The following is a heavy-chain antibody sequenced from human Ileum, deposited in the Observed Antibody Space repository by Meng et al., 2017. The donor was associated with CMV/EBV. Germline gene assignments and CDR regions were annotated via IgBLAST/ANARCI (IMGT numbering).Heavy chain of an antibody. D-gene: IGHD3-3*01. CDR2: NFWDDHK. J-gene: IGHJ1*01. CDR1: RFSLSTSGVG. Sequence: PVREPGQTPWKTRRTLTLTCTFSRFSLSTSGVGSRCTRQPAGKGLEWPARNFWDDHKRYSPSLKTSHTITMDTCKNQVLHTMTNMDPVDTATYYCAHRGYDFWSDNSDAEYFRHWGQGTLVTVSS. V-gene: IGHV2-5*02. CDR3: AHRGYDFWSDNSDAEYFRH.